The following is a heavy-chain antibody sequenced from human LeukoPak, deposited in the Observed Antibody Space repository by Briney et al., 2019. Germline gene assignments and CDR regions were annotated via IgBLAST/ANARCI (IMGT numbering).Heavy chain of an antibody. J-gene: IGHJ4*02. CDR2: IYYSGST. CDR3: AREDNSGWLY. V-gene: IGHV4-59*01. Sequence: SQTLSLTCTVSGGSISSYYWSWIRQPPGKGLEWIGYIYYSGSTNYNPSLKSRVTISVDTSKNQFSLKLSSVTAADTAVYYCAREDNSGWLYWGQGTLVTVSS. CDR1: GGSISSYY. D-gene: IGHD6-19*01.